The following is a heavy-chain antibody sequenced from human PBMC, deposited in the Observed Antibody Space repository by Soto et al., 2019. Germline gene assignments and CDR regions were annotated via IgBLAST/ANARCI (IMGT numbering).Heavy chain of an antibody. Sequence: GGSLRLCCAASGFTFSSYAMSWVRQAPGKGLEWVSAISGSGGSTYYADSVKGRFTISRDNSKNTLYLQMNSLRAEDTAVYYCAKAEGSTSCSSYWGQGTLVTVS. CDR2: ISGSGGST. CDR1: GFTFSSYA. CDR3: AKAEGSTSCSSY. J-gene: IGHJ4*02. D-gene: IGHD2-2*01. V-gene: IGHV3-23*01.